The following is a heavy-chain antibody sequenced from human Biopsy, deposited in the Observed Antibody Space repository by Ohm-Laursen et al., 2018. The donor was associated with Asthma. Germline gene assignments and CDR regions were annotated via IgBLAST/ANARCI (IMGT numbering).Heavy chain of an antibody. CDR2: ISYDGSNK. D-gene: IGHD3-3*01. J-gene: IGHJ4*02. Sequence: SLRLSCAASGFTFSSYGMHWVRQAPGKGLEWVAVISYDGSNKYYADSVKGRFTISRDNSKNTLYLQMNSLRAEDTAVYYCSSQFCGPDFWSGYYYFDYWGQGTLVTVSS. CDR1: GFTFSSYG. V-gene: IGHV3-30*03. CDR3: SSQFCGPDFWSGYYYFDY.